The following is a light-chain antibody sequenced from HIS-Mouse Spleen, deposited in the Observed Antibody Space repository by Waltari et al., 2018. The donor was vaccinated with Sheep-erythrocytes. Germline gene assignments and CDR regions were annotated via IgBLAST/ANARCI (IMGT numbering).Light chain of an antibody. CDR3: QQFNNYPRT. CDR1: QGISSA. CDR2: DAS. J-gene: IGKJ1*01. V-gene: IGKV1D-13*01. Sequence: AIQLTPAPSSLPASVGDRVTLTCRASQGISSALAWYQQKPGKAPKPLIYDASRLESGVPSRFSGSGYGTDFTRTISSLQPEDFATYDCQQFNNYPRTFGQGTKVEIK.